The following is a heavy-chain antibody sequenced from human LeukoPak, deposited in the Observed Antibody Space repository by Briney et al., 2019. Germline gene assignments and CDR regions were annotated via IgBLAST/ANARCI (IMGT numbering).Heavy chain of an antibody. CDR2: IYYSGST. D-gene: IGHD3-16*01. CDR3: ARDLRGYWFDP. Sequence: SETLSLTCTVSGGSISSSSYYWGWIRQPPGKGLEWIGSIYYSGSTYYNPSLKSEVTISVDTSKNQFSLRLSSVTAADTAVYYCARDLRGYWFDPWGQGTLVTVSS. V-gene: IGHV4-39*07. CDR1: GGSISSSSYY. J-gene: IGHJ5*02.